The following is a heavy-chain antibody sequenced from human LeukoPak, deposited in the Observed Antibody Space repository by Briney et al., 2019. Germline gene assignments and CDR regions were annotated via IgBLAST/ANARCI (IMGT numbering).Heavy chain of an antibody. CDR3: AREEYQLLYYYYGMDV. CDR1: GGSVSSNNYY. J-gene: IGHJ6*02. CDR2: INHSGST. D-gene: IGHD2-2*01. V-gene: IGHV4-39*02. Sequence: SETLSLTCTVSGGSVSSNNYYWSWVRQPPGKGLEWIAEINHSGSTNYNPSLKSRVTISRDTSKNRFSLRLSSVTAADTAVYYCAREEYQLLYYYYGMDVWGQGTTVTVSS.